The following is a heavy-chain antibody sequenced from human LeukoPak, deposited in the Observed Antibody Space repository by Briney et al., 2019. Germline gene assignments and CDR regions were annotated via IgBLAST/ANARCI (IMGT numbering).Heavy chain of an antibody. Sequence: ASVKVSCKASGYTFTGYYMHWVRQAPGQGLEWMGWINPNSGGTNYAQKFQGRVTMTRDTSISTAYMELSRLRSDDTAVYYCARGVSGSYYYYYMDVWGKGTTVTVSS. CDR1: GYTFTGYY. CDR3: ARGVSGSYYYYYMDV. J-gene: IGHJ6*03. V-gene: IGHV1-2*02. D-gene: IGHD1-26*01. CDR2: INPNSGGT.